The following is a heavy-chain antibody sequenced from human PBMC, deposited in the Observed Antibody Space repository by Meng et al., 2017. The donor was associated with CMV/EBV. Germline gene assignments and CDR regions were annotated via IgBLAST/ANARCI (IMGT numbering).Heavy chain of an antibody. CDR2: IYSCGST. D-gene: IGHD1-26*01. CDR1: GFTVSSNY. V-gene: IGHV3-66*03. J-gene: IGHJ4*02. Sequence: GGSLRLSCAASGFTVSSNYMSWVRQAPGKGLEWVSVIYSCGSTYYADSVKGRFTISRDISKNTLYLQMNSLRAEDTAVYYCASQPVSGSYYLGIDYWGQGTLVTVSS. CDR3: ASQPVSGSYYLGIDY.